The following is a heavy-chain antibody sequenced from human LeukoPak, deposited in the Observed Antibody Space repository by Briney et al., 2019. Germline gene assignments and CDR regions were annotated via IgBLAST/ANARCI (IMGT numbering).Heavy chain of an antibody. V-gene: IGHV3-21*01. Sequence: GGSLRLSCAASGFTFSSYSMNWVRQAPGKGLEWVSSISSSSSYIYYADSVKGRFTISRDNAKNSLYLQMNSLRAEDTAVYYCAREFFALGGAFDIWGQGTMVTVSS. CDR1: GFTFSSYS. J-gene: IGHJ3*02. CDR3: AREFFALGGAFDI. CDR2: ISSSSSYI. D-gene: IGHD3-16*01.